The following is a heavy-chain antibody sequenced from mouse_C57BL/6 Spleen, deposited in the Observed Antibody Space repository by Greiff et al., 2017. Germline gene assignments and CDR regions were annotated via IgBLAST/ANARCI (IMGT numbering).Heavy chain of an antibody. V-gene: IGHV1-81*01. J-gene: IGHJ4*01. D-gene: IGHD1-1*01. Sequence: VQLQQSGAELARPGASVKLSCKASGYTFTSYGISWVKQRTGQGLEWIGEIYPRSGNTYYNEKFKGKATLTADKSSSTAYMELRSLTSEDSAVYFCARSITTVVDSYARDYWGQGTSVTVSS. CDR3: ARSITTVVDSYARDY. CDR1: GYTFTSYG. CDR2: IYPRSGNT.